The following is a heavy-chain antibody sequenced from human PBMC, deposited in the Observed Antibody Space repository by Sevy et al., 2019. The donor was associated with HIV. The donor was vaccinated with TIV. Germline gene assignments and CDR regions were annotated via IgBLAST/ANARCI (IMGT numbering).Heavy chain of an antibody. J-gene: IGHJ4*02. CDR1: GHTFSDYY. D-gene: IGHD4-4*01. Sequence: ASVKVSCKASGHTFSDYYIQWVRLAPGQGLEWMGWINSNSGAISYAQKFRDRVTMTSDTSISTAYMELSRLRSDDTAVYYCATQYSYDYWGQGTLVTVSS. CDR2: INSNSGAI. CDR3: ATQYSYDY. V-gene: IGHV1-2*02.